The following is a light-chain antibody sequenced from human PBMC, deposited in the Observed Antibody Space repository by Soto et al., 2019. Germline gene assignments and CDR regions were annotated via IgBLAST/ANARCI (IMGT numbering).Light chain of an antibody. CDR3: QQRSNWTPGIT. J-gene: IGKJ4*01. CDR1: QSVSSY. CDR2: DAS. Sequence: EIVLTQSPATLSLSPGQRATLSCRASQSVSSYLDWYQQKPGQAPRLLIYDASNRATGIPARFSGSGSGTDDTITISSREPNDFAGYYGQQRSNWTPGITFGGGTKVEIK. V-gene: IGKV3-11*01.